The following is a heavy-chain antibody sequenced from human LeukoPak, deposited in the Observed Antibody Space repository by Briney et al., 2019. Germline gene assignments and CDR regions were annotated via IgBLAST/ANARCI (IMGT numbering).Heavy chain of an antibody. CDR1: GFTFTSYW. V-gene: IGHV3-74*01. D-gene: IGHD1-26*01. Sequence: PGGSLRLSCAASGFTFTSYWMHWVCQAPGKGLVWVSRINSDGGTTTYADSVKGRFTISRDNAKNTLYLQMNSLRIEDTAVYYCAISRYSGTSLDYWGQGSLVTAPS. J-gene: IGHJ4*02. CDR3: AISRYSGTSLDY. CDR2: INSDGGTT.